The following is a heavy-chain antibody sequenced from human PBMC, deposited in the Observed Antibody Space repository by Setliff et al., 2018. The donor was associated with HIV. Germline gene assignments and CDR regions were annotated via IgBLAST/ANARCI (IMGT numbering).Heavy chain of an antibody. J-gene: IGHJ5*02. CDR3: ARRTFGSGRIDT. Sequence: SETLSLTCNLSGDSIRSQFWTWIRQPPGKGREWIGYIYTSGITDYNPSLKSRVTISIDTSKNQFSLKLNSVTATDTAVYYCARRTFGSGRIDTWGQGTLVTVSS. D-gene: IGHD3-16*01. V-gene: IGHV4-4*08. CDR1: GDSIRSQF. CDR2: IYTSGIT.